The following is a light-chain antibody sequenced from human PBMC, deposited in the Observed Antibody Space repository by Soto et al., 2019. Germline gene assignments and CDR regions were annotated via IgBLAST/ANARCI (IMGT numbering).Light chain of an antibody. CDR2: YDS. Sequence: SYELTQPPSVSVAPGKTARITCGGNNIGSKSVHWYQQKPGQAPVLVIYYDSDRPSGIPERFSGSNSGNTSTLTISRVEAGDEADYYCQVLDSSSDHVVVGGGTKLTVL. CDR3: QVLDSSSDHVV. CDR1: NIGSKS. J-gene: IGLJ2*01. V-gene: IGLV3-21*04.